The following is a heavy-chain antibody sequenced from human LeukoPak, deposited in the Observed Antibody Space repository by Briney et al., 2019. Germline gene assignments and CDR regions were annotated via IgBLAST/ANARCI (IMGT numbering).Heavy chain of an antibody. CDR3: ARDHGVMSYFDY. CDR2: IYYSGST. D-gene: IGHD3-16*01. J-gene: IGHJ4*02. V-gene: IGHV4-61*01. Sequence: NPSETLSLTCTVSGGSISSSSYYWRWIRQPPGKGLEWIGYIYYSGSTNYNPSLKSRVTISVDTSKNQFSLKLSSVTAADTAVYYCARDHGVMSYFDYWGQGTLVTVSS. CDR1: GGSISSSSYY.